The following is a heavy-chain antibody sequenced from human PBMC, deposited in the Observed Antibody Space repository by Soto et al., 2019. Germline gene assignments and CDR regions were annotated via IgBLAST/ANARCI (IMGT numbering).Heavy chain of an antibody. CDR3: VAGLPGDRTNWGSDY. CDR2: IKSKADGGTI. CDR1: GFTFTYAW. J-gene: IGHJ4*02. D-gene: IGHD7-27*01. V-gene: IGHV3-15*07. Sequence: EVQLVESGGGFVEPGGSLRLSCAASGFTFTYAWMSWVRQAPGKGLEWVGRIKSKADGGTIDYAAPVNGRFTVSRDDSKNTLYLHMSSQHSEDTDMYYCVAGLPGDRTNWGSDYWGQGTLVTVSS.